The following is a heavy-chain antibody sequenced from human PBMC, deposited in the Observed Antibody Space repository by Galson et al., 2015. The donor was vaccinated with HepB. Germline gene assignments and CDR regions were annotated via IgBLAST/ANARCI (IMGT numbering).Heavy chain of an antibody. CDR3: ARGLNWVVAPLPSNPIYWYFDL. CDR2: ISSSSSYI. J-gene: IGHJ2*01. V-gene: IGHV3-21*01. Sequence: SLRLSCAASGFTFRSYSMNWVRQAPGTGLEWVSSISSSSSYIDYADSVKGRFPISRDSAKNSLYLQMNNLRAEDTAVFYCARGLNWVVAPLPSNPIYWYFDLWGRGTLVTVSS. CDR1: GFTFRSYS. D-gene: IGHD2-15*01.